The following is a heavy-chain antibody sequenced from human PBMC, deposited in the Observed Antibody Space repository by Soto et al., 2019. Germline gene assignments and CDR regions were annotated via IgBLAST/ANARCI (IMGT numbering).Heavy chain of an antibody. J-gene: IGHJ6*02. Sequence: EASVKVSCKASGYTFTSYAMHWVRQAPGQRLEWMGWINAGNGNTKYSQKFQGRVTITRDTSASTAYMELSSLRSEDTAVYYCARDPSYYGMDVWGQGTTVTVPS. V-gene: IGHV1-3*01. CDR3: ARDPSYYGMDV. CDR1: GYTFTSYA. CDR2: INAGNGNT.